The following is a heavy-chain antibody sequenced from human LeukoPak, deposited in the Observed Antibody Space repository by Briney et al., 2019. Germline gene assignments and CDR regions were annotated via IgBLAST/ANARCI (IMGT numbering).Heavy chain of an antibody. D-gene: IGHD6-19*01. CDR3: AKEDRSGWYNFDY. CDR1: GLTFSSHW. J-gene: IGHJ4*02. CDR2: ITNDGSST. Sequence: GGSLRLSCAASGLTFSSHWMHWVRQAPGKGLVWVSRITNDGSSTTYADSVKGRFTISRDNAKNMLYLQVNSLRAEDTAVYYCAKEDRSGWYNFDYWGQGTLVTVSS. V-gene: IGHV3-74*01.